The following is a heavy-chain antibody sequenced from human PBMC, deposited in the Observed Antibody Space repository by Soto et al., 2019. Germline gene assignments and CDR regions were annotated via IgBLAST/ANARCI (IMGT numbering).Heavy chain of an antibody. Sequence: EVQLLESGGGLVQPGGSLRLSCAASGFTFSSYAMSWVRQAPGKGLEWVSAISGSGGSTYYADSVKGRFTISRDNSKNTLYLQMNSLRAEDTAVYYCAKGPTSHHDYIWGSQPFDYWGQGTLVTVSS. J-gene: IGHJ4*02. CDR3: AKGPTSHHDYIWGSQPFDY. CDR2: ISGSGGST. D-gene: IGHD3-16*01. CDR1: GFTFSSYA. V-gene: IGHV3-23*01.